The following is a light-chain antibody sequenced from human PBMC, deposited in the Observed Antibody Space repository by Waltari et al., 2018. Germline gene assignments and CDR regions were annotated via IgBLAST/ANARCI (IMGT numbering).Light chain of an antibody. CDR2: GAS. CDR1: QSVRSSY. CDR3: QQYGSSPGS. V-gene: IGKV3-20*01. Sequence: EIVLTQSPGTLSLSPGEGATCSCRATQSVRSSYLAWYQQKPGQAPRLLIYGASSRATGIPDRFSGSGSGTDFTLTISRLEPEDFAVYYCQQYGSSPGSFGQGTKVEIK. J-gene: IGKJ1*01.